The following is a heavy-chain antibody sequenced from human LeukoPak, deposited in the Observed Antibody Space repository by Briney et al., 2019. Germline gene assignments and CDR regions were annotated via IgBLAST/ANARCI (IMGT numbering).Heavy chain of an antibody. CDR1: GYTFTSYG. J-gene: IGHJ4*02. D-gene: IGHD5-24*01. V-gene: IGHV1-18*01. Sequence: ASVKASCKASGYTFTSYGISWVRQAPGQGLEWMGWISAYNGNTNYAQKLQGRVTMTTDTSTSTAYMELRSLRSDDTAVYYCARTFAMATIQGPLGYWGQGTLVTVSS. CDR2: ISAYNGNT. CDR3: ARTFAMATIQGPLGY.